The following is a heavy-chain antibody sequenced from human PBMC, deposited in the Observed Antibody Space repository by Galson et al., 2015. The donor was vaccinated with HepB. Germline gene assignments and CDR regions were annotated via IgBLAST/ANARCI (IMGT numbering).Heavy chain of an antibody. CDR2: MSYDGSSK. D-gene: IGHD3-22*01. J-gene: IGHJ6*02. Sequence: GKGLEWVAFMSYDGSSKYYSDSVKGRFTVSRDNSKNTLFLQMNSLRAEDTAVYYCAKGLYYYERGGPQPDKYYLYGMDVWGQGTTVTVSS. V-gene: IGHV3-30*18. CDR3: AKGLYYYERGGPQPDKYYLYGMDV.